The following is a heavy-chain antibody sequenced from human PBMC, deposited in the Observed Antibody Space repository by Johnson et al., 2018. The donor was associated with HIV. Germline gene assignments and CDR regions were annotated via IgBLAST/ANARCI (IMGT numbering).Heavy chain of an antibody. CDR1: GFTFSSYG. J-gene: IGHJ3*02. Sequence: QVQLVESGGGVVQPGGSLRLSCAASGFTFSSYGMHWVRQAPGKGLEWVAFIRYDGSNKYYADSVKGRFTISRDNSKNTLSLQMNSLRPEDTAGYYCARAMVREEAFDSWGQGTMVTVSS. CDR3: ARAMVREEAFDS. V-gene: IGHV3-30*02. CDR2: IRYDGSNK. D-gene: IGHD4/OR15-4a*01.